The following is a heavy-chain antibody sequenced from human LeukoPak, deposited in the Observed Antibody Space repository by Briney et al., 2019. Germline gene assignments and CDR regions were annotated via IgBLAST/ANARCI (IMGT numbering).Heavy chain of an antibody. J-gene: IGHJ4*02. CDR3: TKWSTSGSYYTE. Sequence: GGSLRLSCAASEFTYGMNWVRQAPGKGLEWVANIRQDGGENHYVDSVKGRFTISRDNARNSLYLQMNSLRAEDTAVYYCTKWSTSGSYYTEWGQGTLVTVSS. CDR1: EFTYG. V-gene: IGHV3-7*01. CDR2: IRQDGGEN. D-gene: IGHD3-10*01.